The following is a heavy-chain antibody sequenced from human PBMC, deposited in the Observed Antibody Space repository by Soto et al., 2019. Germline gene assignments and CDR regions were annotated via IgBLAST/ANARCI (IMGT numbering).Heavy chain of an antibody. D-gene: IGHD5-12*01. V-gene: IGHV5-51*01. CDR2: IYPGDSDT. CDR3: ARSYVEMATITPFDY. J-gene: IGHJ4*02. Sequence: GKGLEWMGIIYPGDSDTRYSPSFQGQVTISADKSISTAYLQWSSLKASDTAMYHCARSYVEMATITPFDYRGQGTLVTVSS.